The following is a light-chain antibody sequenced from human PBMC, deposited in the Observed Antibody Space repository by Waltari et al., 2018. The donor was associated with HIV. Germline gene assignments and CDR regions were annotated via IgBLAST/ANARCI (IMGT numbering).Light chain of an antibody. CDR1: SSDVGSYNL. J-gene: IGLJ2*01. CDR2: EGS. Sequence: QSALTQPASVSGSPGQSLTISCTGTSSDVGSYNLVSWYQQHPGKAPKHMIVEGSKRPSGVSNRFSGSKSGNTASLTISGLQAEDEADYYCCSYAGSRVFGGGTKLTVL. V-gene: IGLV2-23*01. CDR3: CSYAGSRV.